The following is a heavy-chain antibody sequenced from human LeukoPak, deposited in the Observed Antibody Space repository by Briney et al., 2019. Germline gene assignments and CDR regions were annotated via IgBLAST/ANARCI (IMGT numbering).Heavy chain of an antibody. Sequence: GESLKISCKGSGYSFTSYWISWVRRMPGKGLEWMGRIDPSDSYTNYSPSFQGHVTISADKSISTAYLQWSSLKASDTAMYYCAIPPYSSGWYLGYWGQGTLVTVSS. CDR2: IDPSDSYT. J-gene: IGHJ4*02. D-gene: IGHD6-19*01. CDR3: AIPPYSSGWYLGY. V-gene: IGHV5-10-1*01. CDR1: GYSFTSYW.